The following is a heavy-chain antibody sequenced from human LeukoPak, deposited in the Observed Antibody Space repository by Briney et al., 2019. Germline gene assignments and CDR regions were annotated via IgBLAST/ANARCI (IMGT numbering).Heavy chain of an antibody. V-gene: IGHV4-39*07. CDR1: GGSISSSSYY. J-gene: IGHJ5*02. CDR3: ARVVVAGRRGNWFDP. Sequence: SETLSLTCTVSGGSISSSSYYWGWIRQPPGKGLEWIGGIYYSGSTYYNPSLKSRVTISLDTSKNQFSLKLSSVTAADTAVYYCARVVVAGRRGNWFDPWGQGALVTVSS. CDR2: IYYSGST. D-gene: IGHD6-6*01.